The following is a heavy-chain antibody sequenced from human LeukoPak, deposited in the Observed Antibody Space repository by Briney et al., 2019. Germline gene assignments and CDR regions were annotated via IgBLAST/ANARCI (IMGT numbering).Heavy chain of an antibody. CDR1: GFTFSSYG. V-gene: IGHV3-30*02. D-gene: IGHD3-22*01. CDR2: IRYDGSNK. J-gene: IGHJ4*02. CDR3: TTDEDYYDSSGYYRGGY. Sequence: GGSLRLSCAASGFTFSSYGMHWVRQAPGKGLEWVAFIRYDGSNKYYADSVKGRFTISRDNSKNTLYLQMNSLKTEDTAVYYCTTDEDYYDSSGYYRGGYWGQGTLVTVSS.